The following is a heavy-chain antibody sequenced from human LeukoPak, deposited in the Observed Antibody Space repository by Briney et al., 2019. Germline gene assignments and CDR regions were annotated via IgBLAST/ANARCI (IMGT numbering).Heavy chain of an antibody. Sequence: GGSLRLSCAASGFSLSSYAMHWVRQAPGKGLEWVAVTSYDGSNKYYADSVKGRFTISRDNSKNTLYLQMNSLRAEDTAVYYCARDRSHYYGSGSYYTLAYWGQGTLVTVSS. CDR2: TSYDGSNK. CDR1: GFSLSSYA. D-gene: IGHD3-10*01. CDR3: ARDRSHYYGSGSYYTLAY. J-gene: IGHJ4*02. V-gene: IGHV3-30*04.